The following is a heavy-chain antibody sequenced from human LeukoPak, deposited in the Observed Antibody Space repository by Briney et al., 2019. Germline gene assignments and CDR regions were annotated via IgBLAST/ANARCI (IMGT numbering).Heavy chain of an antibody. V-gene: IGHV3-30-3*01. CDR1: GFTFSNYF. D-gene: IGHD1-26*01. CDR3: VRDKLPGTRYSGSYFFDY. Sequence: PWGSLRLSCTASGFTFSNYFMHWVRQAPGRGLEWVAVISFDGDRQYYADSVKGRFTIARDTSRSTVFLQMNSLRVDDTALYYCVRDKLPGTRYSGSYFFDYWGQGTLVTVSS. J-gene: IGHJ4*02. CDR2: ISFDGDRQ.